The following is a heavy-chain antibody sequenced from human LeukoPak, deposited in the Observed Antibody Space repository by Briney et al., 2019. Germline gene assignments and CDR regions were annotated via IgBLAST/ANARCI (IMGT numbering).Heavy chain of an antibody. Sequence: GGSLRLSCAASGFTFSSYAMSWVRQAPGKGLEWVLAISGSGDSADYADSVKGRFTISRDNSKNTLYLQVNSLRAEDTAVYYCARDSGSYLQPTDYWGQGTLVTVSS. CDR3: ARDSGSYLQPTDY. V-gene: IGHV3-23*01. CDR2: ISGSGDSA. CDR1: GFTFSSYA. J-gene: IGHJ4*02. D-gene: IGHD1-26*01.